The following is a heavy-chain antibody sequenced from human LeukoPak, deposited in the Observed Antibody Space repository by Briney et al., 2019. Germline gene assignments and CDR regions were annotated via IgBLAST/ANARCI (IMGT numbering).Heavy chain of an antibody. Sequence: GGSLRLSCAASGFTFSSYAMHWVRQAPGKGLEYVSAISSNGGSTYYANSVKGRFTISRDNSKNTLYLQMGSLRAEGMAVYYCARDYVGSGYWGQGTLVTVSS. D-gene: IGHD3-10*01. CDR1: GFTFSSYA. J-gene: IGHJ4*02. CDR3: ARDYVGSGY. CDR2: ISSNGGST. V-gene: IGHV3-64*01.